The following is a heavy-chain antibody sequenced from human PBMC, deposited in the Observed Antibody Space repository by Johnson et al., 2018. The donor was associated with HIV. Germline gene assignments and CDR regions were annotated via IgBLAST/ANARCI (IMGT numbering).Heavy chain of an antibody. CDR1: GFTFSDYY. CDR3: ARGYSSGWYQAFDI. J-gene: IGHJ3*02. Sequence: QVHLVESGGGLVKPGGSLRLSCAASGFTFSDYYMSWIRQAPGKGLAWVSYISSSGSTIYYADSVKCRFTISRDNAKNSLYLQMNSLRAEDTAVYYWARGYSSGWYQAFDIWGQGTMVTVSS. CDR2: ISSSGSTI. V-gene: IGHV3-11*04. D-gene: IGHD6-19*01.